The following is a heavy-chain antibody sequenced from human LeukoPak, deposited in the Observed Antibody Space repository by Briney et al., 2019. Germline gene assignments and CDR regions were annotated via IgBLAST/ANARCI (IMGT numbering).Heavy chain of an antibody. CDR1: GYTFSRYA. V-gene: IGHV3-30*04. CDR2: ISYDGSNK. Sequence: GGALRLSCAASGYTFSRYATHWVRQAPAPGLGWVSFISYDGSNKYYADSVKGRFTISRDNSKNTLYLQMNSLRPEDTALYYCARGGYRYGYVFDYWGQGTLVTVSS. D-gene: IGHD5-18*01. J-gene: IGHJ4*02. CDR3: ARGGYRYGYVFDY.